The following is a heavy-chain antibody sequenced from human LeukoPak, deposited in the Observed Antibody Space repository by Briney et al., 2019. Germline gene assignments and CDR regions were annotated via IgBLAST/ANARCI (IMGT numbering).Heavy chain of an antibody. J-gene: IGHJ6*04. D-gene: IGHD3-10*01. CDR3: GGVETITMVRGASGAV. CDR2: IHSGGRA. V-gene: IGHV3-66*02. CDR1: GLSVSSNY. Sequence: GGSLRLSCAAPGLSVSSNYITWVRQAPGKGLAWVSVIHSGGRAYYADYVKGRFTTSRNNSKNTLDLQMNSLSVEDTAVYYCGGVETITMVRGASGAVWGKGTTVTVSS.